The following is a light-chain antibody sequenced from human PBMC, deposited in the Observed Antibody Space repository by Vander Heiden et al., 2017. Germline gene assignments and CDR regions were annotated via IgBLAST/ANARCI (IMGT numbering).Light chain of an antibody. CDR3: QQYSIDSPT. J-gene: IGKJ1*01. Sequence: DIQMTQSPSTLSASVGDRVTITCRASQSITTWLAWYQQKPGKAPKLLFYDASKLQSGVPSRFSGSGSGTDFSLTISSLQPDDFATYYCQQYSIDSPTFGQGTKVEI. CDR2: DAS. V-gene: IGKV1-5*01. CDR1: QSITTW.